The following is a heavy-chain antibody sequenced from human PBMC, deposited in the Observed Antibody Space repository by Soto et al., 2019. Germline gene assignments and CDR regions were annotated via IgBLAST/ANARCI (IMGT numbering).Heavy chain of an antibody. CDR1: GGTFSSYA. V-gene: IGHV1-69*13. J-gene: IGHJ6*02. D-gene: IGHD5-12*01. Sequence: SVKVSCKASGGTFSSYAISWVRQAPGQGLEWMGGIIPIFGTANYAQKFQGRVTITADESTSTAYMELSSLRSEDTAVYYCARGEYSGYGPYYYYGMDVWGQGTTVTVSS. CDR3: ARGEYSGYGPYYYYGMDV. CDR2: IIPIFGTA.